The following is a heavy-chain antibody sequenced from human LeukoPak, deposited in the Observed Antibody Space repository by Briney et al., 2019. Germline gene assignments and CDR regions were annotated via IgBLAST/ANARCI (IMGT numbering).Heavy chain of an antibody. CDR1: GGSISSYY. Sequence: PSETLSLTCTVSGGSISSYYWSWIRQPAGKGLEWIGRIYTSGSTNYNPSLKSRVTMSVDTSKNQFSLKLSSVTAADTAVYYCARSSGSYYHDTKFLFDYWGQGTLVTVSS. V-gene: IGHV4-4*07. D-gene: IGHD1-26*01. CDR2: IYTSGST. CDR3: ARSSGSYYHDTKFLFDY. J-gene: IGHJ4*02.